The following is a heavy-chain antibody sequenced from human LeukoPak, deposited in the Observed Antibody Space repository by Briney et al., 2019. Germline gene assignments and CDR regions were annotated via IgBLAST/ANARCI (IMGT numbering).Heavy chain of an antibody. V-gene: IGHV4-34*01. D-gene: IGHD4-17*01. J-gene: IGHJ5*02. CDR3: ARDSTVTGIDP. Sequence: SETLSLTCAVYGGSFSGYYWSWIRQPPGKGLEWIGYIYHSGSTYYNPSLKSRVTISVDRSKNQFSLKLSSVTAADTAVYYCARDSTVTGIDPWGQGTLVTVSS. CDR1: GGSFSGYY. CDR2: IYHSGST.